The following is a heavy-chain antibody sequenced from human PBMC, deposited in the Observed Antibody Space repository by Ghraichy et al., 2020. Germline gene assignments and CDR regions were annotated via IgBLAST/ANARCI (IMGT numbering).Heavy chain of an antibody. CDR3: ARADGTGYYYVDLGY. J-gene: IGHJ4*02. CDR2: INSDGSST. Sequence: GGSLRLSCAASGFTFSSYWMHWVRQAPGKGLVWVSCINSDGSSTNYADSVKGRFTISRDNAKNTLYLQMNSLRAEDTAVYYCARADGTGYYYVDLGYWGQGTLVSVSS. V-gene: IGHV3-74*01. CDR1: GFTFSSYW. D-gene: IGHD3-22*01.